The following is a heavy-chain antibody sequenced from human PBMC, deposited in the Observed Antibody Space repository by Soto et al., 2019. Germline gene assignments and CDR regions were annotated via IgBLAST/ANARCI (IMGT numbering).Heavy chain of an antibody. Sequence: QMQLVESGGGVVQPGGSLRLSCAASGFSFSIYGMHWVRQAPDKGLEWVAVIWSDGSQEYYAESVRGRFTISRDNSINTLYLQMNSLRAEDTAEYYCARGPYFSWNLDVWGRGTLVTVSS. CDR3: ARGPYFSWNLDV. V-gene: IGHV3-33*01. D-gene: IGHD3-9*01. CDR1: GFSFSIYG. J-gene: IGHJ2*01. CDR2: IWSDGSQE.